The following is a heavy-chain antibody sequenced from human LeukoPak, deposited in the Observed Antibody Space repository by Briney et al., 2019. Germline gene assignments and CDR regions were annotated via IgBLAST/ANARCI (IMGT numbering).Heavy chain of an antibody. V-gene: IGHV4-39*06. J-gene: IGHJ4*02. CDR1: GVSISSSSYY. D-gene: IGHD3-10*01. Sequence: SETLSLTCTVSGVSISSSSYYWGWIRQPPGKGLEWIGSIYYSGSTYYNPSLKSRVTISVDTSKNQFPLKLSSVTAADTAVYYCARGAIPHFGSGSYLNYWGQGTLVTVSS. CDR3: ARGAIPHFGSGSYLNY. CDR2: IYYSGST.